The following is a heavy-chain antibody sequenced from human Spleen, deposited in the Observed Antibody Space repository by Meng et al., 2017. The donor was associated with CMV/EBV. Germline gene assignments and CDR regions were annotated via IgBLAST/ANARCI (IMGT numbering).Heavy chain of an antibody. CDR2: INHLGRT. V-gene: IGHV4-34*01. Sequence: SETLSLTCDVYGGAFSGSYWSWIRQSPGKGLEWIGEINHLGRTNNNPSLRSRVTISVDRSKNHCSLKVSSVTAADTAVYYCARMMGYSNYFDYWGQGILVTVSS. D-gene: IGHD4-11*01. CDR3: ARMMGYSNYFDY. J-gene: IGHJ4*02. CDR1: GGAFSGSY.